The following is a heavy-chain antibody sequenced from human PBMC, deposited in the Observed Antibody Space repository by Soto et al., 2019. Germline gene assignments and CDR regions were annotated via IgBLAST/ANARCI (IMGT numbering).Heavy chain of an antibody. CDR2: ISYDGSNT. V-gene: IGHV3-30*03. CDR1: GVSFNSYD. CDR3: ARISRYCSGGDCQA. D-gene: IGHD2-15*01. Sequence: GWSLRLSCAASGVSFNSYDMHLVRQAPGKGPEWVAIISYDGSNTYYSDSVRGRFTISRDNSKDTLYLQMHSLRSEDTAIYYCARISRYCSGGDCQAWGKGTQVTVS. J-gene: IGHJ5*02.